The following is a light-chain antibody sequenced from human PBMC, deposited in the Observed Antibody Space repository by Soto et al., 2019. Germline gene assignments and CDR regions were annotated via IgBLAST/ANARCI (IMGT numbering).Light chain of an antibody. J-gene: IGKJ1*01. Sequence: EIVLTQSPATLSLSPGERATLSCGASQTVGSTYLAWYHQKPGLAPRLLIYDTSSRATGIPDRFSGSGSGTDFTLTISRLEPEDFAVYSCQHYGSSPGTFGQGTKVEIK. CDR2: DTS. V-gene: IGKV3D-20*01. CDR1: QTVGSTY. CDR3: QHYGSSPGT.